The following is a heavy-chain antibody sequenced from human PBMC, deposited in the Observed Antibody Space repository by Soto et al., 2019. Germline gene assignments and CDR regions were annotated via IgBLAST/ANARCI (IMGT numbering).Heavy chain of an antibody. CDR3: ARLRCSSTSCYFGGYYYYYYMDV. D-gene: IGHD2-2*01. V-gene: IGHV4-39*01. J-gene: IGHJ6*03. Sequence: SETLSLTCTVSGGSISSSSYYWGWIRQPPGKGLEWIGSIYYSGSTYYNPSLKSRVTISVDTSKNQFSLKLISVTAADTAVYYCARLRCSSTSCYFGGYYYYYYMDVWGKGTTVTVSS. CDR1: GGSISSSSYY. CDR2: IYYSGST.